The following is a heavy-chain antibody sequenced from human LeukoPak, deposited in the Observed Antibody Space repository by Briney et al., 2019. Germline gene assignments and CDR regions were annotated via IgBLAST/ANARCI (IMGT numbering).Heavy chain of an antibody. CDR3: AKTLGSGGFFFAFDI. D-gene: IGHD2-15*01. J-gene: IGHJ3*02. V-gene: IGHV3-23*01. Sequence: GGSLRLSCAASAFTFSDYAMTWVRQAPGKGLEWASGTSAGDGSRHYADSVKGRFTISRDNFKNTLYLQMNSLRAEDTAVYYCAKTLGSGGFFFAFDIWGQGTMVTVSS. CDR1: AFTFSDYA. CDR2: TSAGDGSR.